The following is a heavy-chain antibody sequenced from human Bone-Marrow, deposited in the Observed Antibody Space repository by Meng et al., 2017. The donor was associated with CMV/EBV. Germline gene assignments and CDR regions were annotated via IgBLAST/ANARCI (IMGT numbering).Heavy chain of an antibody. CDR1: GFTFSDYY. CDR2: ISSSGSTI. J-gene: IGHJ6*02. V-gene: IGHV3-11*04. Sequence: GESLKISCAASGFTFSDYYMSWIHQAPGKGLEWLSYISSSGSTIYYADSVKGRFTISRDNAKNSLYLQMNSLRAEDTAVYYCARSARYSSGWSVYYYYGMDVWGQGTTVTVSS. CDR3: ARSARYSSGWSVYYYYGMDV. D-gene: IGHD6-19*01.